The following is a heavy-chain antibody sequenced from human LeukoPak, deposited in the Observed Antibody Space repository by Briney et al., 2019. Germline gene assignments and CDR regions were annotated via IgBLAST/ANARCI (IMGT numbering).Heavy chain of an antibody. CDR3: AKDLRYSSSSGFDY. CDR1: GFIFSSYG. J-gene: IGHJ4*02. CDR2: IWYDGSNK. Sequence: GGSLRLSCAASGFIFSSYGMHWVRQAPGKGLEWVAVIWYDGSNKYYADSVKGRFTISRDNSKNTLYLQMNSLRAEDTAVYYCAKDLRYSSSSGFDYWGQGTLVTVSS. D-gene: IGHD6-6*01. V-gene: IGHV3-33*06.